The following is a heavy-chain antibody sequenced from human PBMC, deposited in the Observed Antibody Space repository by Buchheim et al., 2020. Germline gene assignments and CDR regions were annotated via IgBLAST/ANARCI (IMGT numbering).Heavy chain of an antibody. Sequence: QVQLVQSGAEVKKPGASVKVSCKASGYIFTSYDINWVRQATGQGLEWMGWMNPNSANTGYAQKFQARVTVTRDTSISTAYMELSGLRSDDTAVYYCARAPYNDRVDPWGQGTL. J-gene: IGHJ5*02. CDR1: GYIFTSYD. CDR3: ARAPYNDRVDP. CDR2: MNPNSANT. V-gene: IGHV1-8*01. D-gene: IGHD5-24*01.